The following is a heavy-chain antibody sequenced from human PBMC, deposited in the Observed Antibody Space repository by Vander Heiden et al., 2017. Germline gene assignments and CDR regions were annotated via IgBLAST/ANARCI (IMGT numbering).Heavy chain of an antibody. J-gene: IGHJ4*02. CDR2: IYPGDSDT. D-gene: IGHD3-22*01. CDR1: GYSFTSNG. CDR3: ARLRDYYDSSGLYYFDY. V-gene: IGHV5-51*01. Sequence: EVQLVQSGAEAKTRGESLKISCKGSGYSFTSNGIGWVRQMPGKGLEWMGIIYPGDSDTRYSPSFQGQVTISADKSISTAYLQWSSLKASDTAMYYCARLRDYYDSSGLYYFDYWGQGTLVTVSS.